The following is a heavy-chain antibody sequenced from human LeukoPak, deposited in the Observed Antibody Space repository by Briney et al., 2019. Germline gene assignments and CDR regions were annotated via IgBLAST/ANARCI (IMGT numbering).Heavy chain of an antibody. CDR3: AKVYDSRGYYYVTHDYFDY. V-gene: IGHV3-30*18. J-gene: IGHJ4*02. D-gene: IGHD3-22*01. Sequence: GGSLTLSCAASGFTFSSYGMHWVRQAPGKGLEWVAVISYDGSNKYYADSVKGRFTISRDNSKNTLYLQMNSLRAEDTAVYYCAKVYDSRGYYYVTHDYFDYWGQGTLVTVSS. CDR1: GFTFSSYG. CDR2: ISYDGSNK.